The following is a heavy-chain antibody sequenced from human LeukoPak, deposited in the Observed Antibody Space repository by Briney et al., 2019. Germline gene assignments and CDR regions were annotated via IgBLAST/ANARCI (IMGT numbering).Heavy chain of an antibody. V-gene: IGHV4-59*12. D-gene: IGHD7-27*01. CDR2: IYNSGST. J-gene: IGHJ4*02. CDR1: GDSISSYY. CDR3: ARIRTGDFDY. Sequence: SETLSLTCTVSGDSISSYYWSWIRQPPGKGLEWIGYIYNSGSTNYNPSLKSRVTISVDTSKNQFSLKLSSVTAADTAVYYCARIRTGDFDYWGRGTLVTVSS.